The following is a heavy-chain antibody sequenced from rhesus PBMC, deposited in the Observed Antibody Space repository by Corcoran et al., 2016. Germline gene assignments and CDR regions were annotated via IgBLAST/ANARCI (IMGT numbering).Heavy chain of an antibody. Sequence: QVQLQESGPGLVKPSETLPLTCAVSGASISDNYCSWIRQAPGRGLEWIGRIYGSRGTTDYNPSLKSRVAISIDTSNNQLSLKLNDVTAADTAVYYCAKAGVATDFDYWGQGVLVTVSS. CDR2: IYGSRGTT. V-gene: IGHV4S2*01. CDR1: GASISDNY. D-gene: IGHD4-29*01. CDR3: AKAGVATDFDY. J-gene: IGHJ4*01.